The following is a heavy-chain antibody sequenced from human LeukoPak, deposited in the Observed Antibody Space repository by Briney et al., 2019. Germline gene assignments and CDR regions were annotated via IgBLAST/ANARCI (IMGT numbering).Heavy chain of an antibody. CDR3: ASGYSSSWYPFDY. CDR1: GFTFSIYP. V-gene: IGHV3-21*01. J-gene: IGHJ4*02. CDR2: ISSSSSYI. Sequence: PGGSLRLSCAASGFTFSIYPMSWVRQAPGKGLEWVSSISSSSSYIYYADSVKGRFTISRDNAKNSLYLQMNSLRAEDTAVYYCASGYSSSWYPFDYWGQGTLVTVSS. D-gene: IGHD6-13*01.